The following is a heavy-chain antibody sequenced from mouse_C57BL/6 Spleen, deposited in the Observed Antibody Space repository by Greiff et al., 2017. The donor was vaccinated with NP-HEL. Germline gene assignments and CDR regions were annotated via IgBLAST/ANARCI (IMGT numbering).Heavy chain of an antibody. CDR3: ARQEIYY. J-gene: IGHJ3*01. V-gene: IGHV5-6*02. CDR2: ISSGGSYT. D-gene: IGHD2-1*01. CDR1: GFTFSSYG. Sequence: DVKLVESGGDLVKPGGSLKLSCAASGFTFSSYGMSWVRQTPDKRLEWVATISSGGSYTYYPDSVKGRFTISRDNAKNTLYLQMSSLKSEDTAMYYCARQEIYYWGQGTLVTVSA.